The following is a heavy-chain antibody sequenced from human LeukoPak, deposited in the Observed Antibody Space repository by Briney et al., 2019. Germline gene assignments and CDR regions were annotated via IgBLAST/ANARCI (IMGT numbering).Heavy chain of an antibody. J-gene: IGHJ6*02. D-gene: IGHD4-17*01. Sequence: SETLSLTCTVSGDSISSYYWSWIRQPPGKGLEWIGYIYYSGSTNYNPSLKSRVTISVDTSKNQFSLKLSSVTAADTAVYYCARDTVTGGMDVWGQGTTVTVSS. V-gene: IGHV4-59*01. CDR1: GDSISSYY. CDR2: IYYSGST. CDR3: ARDTVTGGMDV.